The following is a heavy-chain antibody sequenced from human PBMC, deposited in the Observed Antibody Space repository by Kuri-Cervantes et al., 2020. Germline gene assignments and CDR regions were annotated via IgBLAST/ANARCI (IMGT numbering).Heavy chain of an antibody. CDR3: ARISSSWYLYYGMDV. Sequence: LRLSCTVSSGSISSGGYYWSWTRQHPGKGLEWIGYIYYSGSTYYNPSLKSRVTISVDTSKNQFSLKLSSVTAADTAVYYCARISSSWYLYYGMDVWGQGTTVTVSS. J-gene: IGHJ6*02. D-gene: IGHD6-13*01. CDR1: SGSISSGGYY. V-gene: IGHV4-31*03. CDR2: IYYSGST.